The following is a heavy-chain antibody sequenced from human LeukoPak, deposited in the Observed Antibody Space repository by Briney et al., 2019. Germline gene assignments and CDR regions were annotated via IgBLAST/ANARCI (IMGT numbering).Heavy chain of an antibody. Sequence: PVGSLRLSCAASGFTFSSYSMSWVRQAPGRGLEWVSSIRNNSSYIYYAASVKGRFTISRDNAKNSLYLQMNSLRAEDTAVYYCAGGIYSCYDSPDAACFDYWGQGTLVTVSS. J-gene: IGHJ4*02. CDR1: GFTFSSYS. CDR2: IRNNSSYI. CDR3: AGGIYSCYDSPDAACFDY. D-gene: IGHD5-12*01. V-gene: IGHV3-21*01.